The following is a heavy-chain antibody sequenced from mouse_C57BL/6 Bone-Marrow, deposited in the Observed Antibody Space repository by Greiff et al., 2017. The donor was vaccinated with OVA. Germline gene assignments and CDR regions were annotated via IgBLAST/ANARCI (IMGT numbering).Heavy chain of an antibody. V-gene: IGHV1-64*01. CDR2: IHPNSGST. J-gene: IGHJ2*01. CDR3: ARNPYYGSSYGGFDY. D-gene: IGHD1-1*01. Sequence: QVQLQQPGAELVKPGASGKLFCKASGYTFTSYWMHWVKQRPGQGLEWIGMIHPNSGSTNYNEKFKSKATLTVDKSSSTAYMQLSSLTSEDSAVYYCARNPYYGSSYGGFDYWGQGTTLTVSS. CDR1: GYTFTSYW.